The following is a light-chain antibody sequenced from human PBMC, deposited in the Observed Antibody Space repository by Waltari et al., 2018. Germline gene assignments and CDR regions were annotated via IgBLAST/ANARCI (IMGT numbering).Light chain of an antibody. CDR2: DIN. Sequence: QSALTQPRSVSGSPGQSVTISCIGTSGDVGGYNYVSWYQHHSGQAPKLIIYDINKPPAVVPDRCSGSRSGNTASLTISRLQAEDEADYYCSSYAGSDTFVVLGGGTKVTVL. V-gene: IGLV2-11*01. CDR3: SSYAGSDTFVV. CDR1: SGDVGGYNY. J-gene: IGLJ2*01.